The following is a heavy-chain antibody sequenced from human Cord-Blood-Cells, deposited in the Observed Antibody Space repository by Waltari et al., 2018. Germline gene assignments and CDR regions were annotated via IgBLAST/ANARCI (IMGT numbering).Heavy chain of an antibody. V-gene: IGHV4-59*01. Sequence: QVQLQESGPGLVKPSETLSLTCTVSGGSISSYYWSWIRQPPGKGLEWIGYTYYSGSTNYNPSLKSRVTISVDTSKNQFSLKLSSVTAADTAVYYWAGQLEPLSADYWGQGTLVTVSS. D-gene: IGHD1-1*01. CDR3: AGQLEPLSADY. CDR2: TYYSGST. J-gene: IGHJ4*02. CDR1: GGSISSYY.